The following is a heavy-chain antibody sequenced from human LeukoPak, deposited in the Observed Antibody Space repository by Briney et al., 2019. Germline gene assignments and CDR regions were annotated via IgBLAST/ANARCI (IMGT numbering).Heavy chain of an antibody. Sequence: PSETLSLTCTVSGGSISSGGYYWSWIRQHPGKGLEWIGYIYYSGSTYYNPSLESRVTISVDTSKNQFSLKLSSVTAADTAVYYCARESFYDSSGYYLFDYWGQGTLVTVSS. D-gene: IGHD3-22*01. CDR3: ARESFYDSSGYYLFDY. J-gene: IGHJ4*02. CDR1: GGSISSGGYY. V-gene: IGHV4-31*03. CDR2: IYYSGST.